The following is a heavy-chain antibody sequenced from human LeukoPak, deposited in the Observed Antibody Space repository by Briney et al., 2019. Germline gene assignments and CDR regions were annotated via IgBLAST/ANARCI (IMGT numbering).Heavy chain of an antibody. V-gene: IGHV3-11*06. CDR2: ISSSSSYT. Sequence: GGSLRLSCAASGFTFSDYYMSWLRQAPGKGLEWVSYISSSSSYTNYADSVKGRFTISRDNAKNSLYLQMNSLRAEDTAVYYCARLSYSGYVAVWGQGTMVTVSS. CDR1: GFTFSDYY. CDR3: ARLSYSGYVAV. D-gene: IGHD5-12*01. J-gene: IGHJ3*01.